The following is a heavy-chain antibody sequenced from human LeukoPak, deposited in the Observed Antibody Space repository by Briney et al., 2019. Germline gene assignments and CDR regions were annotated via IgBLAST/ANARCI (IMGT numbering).Heavy chain of an antibody. V-gene: IGHV4-59*01. J-gene: IGHJ3*02. D-gene: IGHD6-19*01. CDR2: IYYSGST. CDR3: ARVAGTIRDAFDI. CDR1: GGSISSYY. Sequence: SETLSLTCTVSGGSISSYYWSWIRQPPGKGLEWIGSIYYSGSTNYNPSLKSRVTISVDTSKNQFSLKLSSVTAADTAVYYCARVAGTIRDAFDIWGQGTMVTVSS.